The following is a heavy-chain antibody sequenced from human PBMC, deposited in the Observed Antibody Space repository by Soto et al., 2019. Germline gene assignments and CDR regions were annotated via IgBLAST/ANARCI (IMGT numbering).Heavy chain of an antibody. J-gene: IGHJ4*02. CDR1: GGTFSSYA. Sequence: ASVKVSCKASGGTFSSYAISWVRQAPGQGLEWMGGIIPIFGTANYAQKFQGRVTITADESTSTAYMELSSLRSEDTAVYYCARDSPIVAGILGYYFDYWGQGTLVTVSS. CDR2: IIPIFGTA. V-gene: IGHV1-69*13. CDR3: ARDSPIVAGILGYYFDY. D-gene: IGHD6-19*01.